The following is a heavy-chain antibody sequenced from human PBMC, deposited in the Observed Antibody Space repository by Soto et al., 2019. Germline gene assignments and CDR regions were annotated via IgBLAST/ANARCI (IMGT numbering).Heavy chain of an antibody. J-gene: IGHJ4*02. CDR1: GGTFSSYA. CDR3: AHRVVATITYFDY. Sequence: QVQLVQSGAEVKKPGSSVKVSCKASGGTFSSYAISWVRQAPGQGLEWMGGLIPIFGTANYAQKFQGRVTITADESTSTAHMDLSSLRSEDTAVYYCAHRVVATITYFDYWGQGTLVTVSS. CDR2: LIPIFGTA. V-gene: IGHV1-69*12. D-gene: IGHD5-12*01.